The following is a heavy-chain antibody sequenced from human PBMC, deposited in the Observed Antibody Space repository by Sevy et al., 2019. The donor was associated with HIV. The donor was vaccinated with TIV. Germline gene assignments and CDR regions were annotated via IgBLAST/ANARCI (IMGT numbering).Heavy chain of an antibody. CDR3: ARGRRSYYDFSKGGFDY. V-gene: IGHV1-8*01. CDR1: GYTFTSYD. Sequence: ASVKVSCKASGYTFTSYDIYWVRQATGQGLEWMGWMNPNSGNTDEAQKFQGRVTMTRNTSISTAYMELSSLRSEDTVMYYCARGRRSYYDFSKGGFDYWGQGTLVTVSS. J-gene: IGHJ4*02. CDR2: MNPNSGNT. D-gene: IGHD3-3*01.